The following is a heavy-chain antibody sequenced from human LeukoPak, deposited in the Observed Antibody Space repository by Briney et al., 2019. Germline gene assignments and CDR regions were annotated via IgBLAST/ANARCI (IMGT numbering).Heavy chain of an antibody. CDR3: ARDDSNYFELYYMDV. Sequence: PGGSLRLSCAASGFTFSSYEMNWVRQAPGKGLEWVSYISSSSSTIYYADSVKGRFTTSRDNAKNSLYLQMNSLRAEDTAVYYCARDDSNYFELYYMDVWGKGTTVTVSS. J-gene: IGHJ6*03. CDR2: ISSSSSTI. V-gene: IGHV3-48*01. CDR1: GFTFSSYE. D-gene: IGHD4-11*01.